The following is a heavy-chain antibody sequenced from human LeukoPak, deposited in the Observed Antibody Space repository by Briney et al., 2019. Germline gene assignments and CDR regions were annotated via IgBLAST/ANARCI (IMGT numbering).Heavy chain of an antibody. CDR2: IYYSGST. CDR3: ARDAYDY. V-gene: IGHV4-39*07. J-gene: IGHJ4*02. CDR1: GGSISSSSYY. Sequence: SGTLSLTCTVSGGSISSSSYYWGWIRQPPGKGLEWIGSIYYSGSTYYNPSLKSRVTISVDTSKNQFSLKLSSVTAADTAVYYCARDAYDYWGQGTLVTVST.